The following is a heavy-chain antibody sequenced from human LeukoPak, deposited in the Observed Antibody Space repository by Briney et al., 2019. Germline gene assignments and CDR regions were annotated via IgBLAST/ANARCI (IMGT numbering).Heavy chain of an antibody. Sequence: PGRSLRLSCAASGFTFSSYAMDWVRQAPGKGLEWVAVISYDGSNKYYADSVKGRFTISRDNSKNTLYLQMNSLRAEDTAVYYCARDAEWELPADYWGQGNLVTVSS. CDR2: ISYDGSNK. CDR1: GFTFSSYA. V-gene: IGHV3-30-3*01. J-gene: IGHJ4*02. CDR3: ARDAEWELPADY. D-gene: IGHD1-26*01.